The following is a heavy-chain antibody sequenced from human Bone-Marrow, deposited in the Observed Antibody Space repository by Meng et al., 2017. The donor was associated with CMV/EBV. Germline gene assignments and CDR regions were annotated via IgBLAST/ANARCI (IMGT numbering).Heavy chain of an antibody. Sequence: GGSLRLSCGASGFTFSRYWMTWVRQAPGERQEWVANIKQDGSETYYMDSVKGRFTISRDNAKNSLYLQMNSLRVEDTAVYYCARDLRKEYGMDVRGLGTMVTVSS. CDR2: IKQDGSET. J-gene: IGHJ6*02. V-gene: IGHV3-7*01. CDR1: GFTFSRYW. CDR3: ARDLRKEYGMDV.